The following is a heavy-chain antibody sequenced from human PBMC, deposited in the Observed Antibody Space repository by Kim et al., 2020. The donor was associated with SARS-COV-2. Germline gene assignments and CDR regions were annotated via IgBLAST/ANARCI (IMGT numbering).Heavy chain of an antibody. Sequence: GGSLRLSCAASGFTFSTYWMSWVRQVPGKGLEWVANIRPDGSEKQYVDSVKGRFTMSRDNAKDSLYLQMNSLRDEDTAVYYCVRLSRSNPVADWGQGTVV. V-gene: IGHV3-7*01. D-gene: IGHD6-19*01. J-gene: IGHJ4*02. CDR2: IRPDGSEK. CDR3: VRLSRSNPVAD. CDR1: GFTFSTYW.